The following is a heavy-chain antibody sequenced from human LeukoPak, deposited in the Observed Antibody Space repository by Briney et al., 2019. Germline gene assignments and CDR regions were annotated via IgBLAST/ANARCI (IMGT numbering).Heavy chain of an antibody. Sequence: GGSLRLSCAASGFTFSSYSMNWVRQAPGKGLEWVSSISSSSSYIYYADSVKGRFTISRDNAKNSLYLQMNSLRAEDTAVYYCARTLAARGAFDIWGQGTMVTVSS. CDR1: GFTFSSYS. CDR2: ISSSSSYI. V-gene: IGHV3-21*01. D-gene: IGHD6-6*01. CDR3: ARTLAARGAFDI. J-gene: IGHJ3*02.